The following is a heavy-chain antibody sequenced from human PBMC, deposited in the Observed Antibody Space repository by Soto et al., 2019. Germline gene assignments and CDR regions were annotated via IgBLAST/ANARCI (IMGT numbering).Heavy chain of an antibody. CDR3: ARDRAHFYESSGRLDL. CDR1: GGSINDFY. Sequence: SETLSLTCTVSGGSINDFYWSWIRQTPGKGLQWIGYISYSGSTFYNPSLKTRLAMSVDTSKNQFSVRLRSVTAADTAVYYCARDRAHFYESSGRLDLWGQGMLVTVSS. D-gene: IGHD3-22*01. V-gene: IGHV4-30-4*08. J-gene: IGHJ4*02. CDR2: ISYSGST.